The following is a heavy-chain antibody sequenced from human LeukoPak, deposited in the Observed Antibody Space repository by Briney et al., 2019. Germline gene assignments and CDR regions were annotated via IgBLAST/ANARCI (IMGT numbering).Heavy chain of an antibody. J-gene: IGHJ4*02. V-gene: IGHV1-18*01. CDR2: ISAYNGNT. D-gene: IGHD5-18*01. CDR1: GYTFTNHD. Sequence: ASVKVSCKTSGYTFTNHDITWVRQAPGQGLEWMGWISAYNGNTNYAQKLQGRVTMTTDTSTSTAYMELRSLRSDDTAVYYCARNGYGCDYWGQGTLVTVSS. CDR3: ARNGYGCDY.